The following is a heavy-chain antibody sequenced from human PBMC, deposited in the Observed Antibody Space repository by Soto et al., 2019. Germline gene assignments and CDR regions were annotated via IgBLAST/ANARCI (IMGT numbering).Heavy chain of an antibody. D-gene: IGHD5-18*01. Sequence: LGESLKISCRVSGYSFTTYWIGWVRQMSGKGLEWVGIVHPGDSETRYSSSFQGRVTISADRSINTAYLQGGSLQASDTAMYYCARHGGPDTPMIIDYWGQGTLVTVSS. J-gene: IGHJ4*02. CDR1: GYSFTTYW. CDR2: VHPGDSET. CDR3: ARHGGPDTPMIIDY. V-gene: IGHV5-51*01.